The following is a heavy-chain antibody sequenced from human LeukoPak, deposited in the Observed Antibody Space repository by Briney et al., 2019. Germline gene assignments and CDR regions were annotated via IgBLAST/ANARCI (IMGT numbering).Heavy chain of an antibody. J-gene: IGHJ4*02. CDR1: GGSISSYY. Sequence: SETLSLTCTVSGGSISSYYWSWIRQPPGKGLQWIGYIYYSGSTNYDPSLKSRVTLSVDTSKNQFSLKLSSVTAADTAVYYCARGAMTTTSTFDYWGQGTLVTVSS. CDR3: ARGAMTTTSTFDY. V-gene: IGHV4-59*13. CDR2: IYYSGST. D-gene: IGHD5-24*01.